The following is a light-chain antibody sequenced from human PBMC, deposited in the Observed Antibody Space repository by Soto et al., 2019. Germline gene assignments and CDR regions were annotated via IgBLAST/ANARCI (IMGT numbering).Light chain of an antibody. CDR3: SSYAGSNNFEA. Sequence: QSVLTQPPSVSGAPGQRVTISCTGSSSNIGAGYVVHWYQQLPGAAPKLLIFSDNNRPSGVPDRFSGSKSGTSASLAITGLRAEDEADYYCSSYAGSNNFEAFGTGTKVTVL. CDR2: SDN. J-gene: IGLJ1*01. CDR1: SSNIGAGYV. V-gene: IGLV1-40*01.